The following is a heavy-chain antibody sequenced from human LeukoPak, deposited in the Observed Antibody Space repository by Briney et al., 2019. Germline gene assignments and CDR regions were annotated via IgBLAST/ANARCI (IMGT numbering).Heavy chain of an antibody. CDR3: ARPGDAYYYYYMDV. Sequence: GGSLRLSCATSGSPFRDHGMHWVRQAPGKGLEWVAVTWNDGSKKFYVDSVKGRFTISKDNSQRTLYLQMNDLRVEDTAVYYCARPGDAYYYYYMDVWGKGTTVIVSS. J-gene: IGHJ6*03. V-gene: IGHV3-33*01. CDR1: GSPFRDHG. D-gene: IGHD1-1*01. CDR2: TWNDGSKK.